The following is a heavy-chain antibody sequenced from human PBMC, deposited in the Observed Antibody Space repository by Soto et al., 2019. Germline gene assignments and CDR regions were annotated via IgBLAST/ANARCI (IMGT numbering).Heavy chain of an antibody. Sequence: QVQLQESGPGLVKPSQTLSLTCTVSGGSVSSVDWNWSGIRQTPGKGLGWMGPIYDGGRTYSNPSLMGRPTLSLXTSKNLFSLNLKSVTAADTAVYYCTRGPSGDKVDFWGQGLLVTVSS. CDR1: GGSVSSVDWN. CDR3: TRGPSGDKVDF. D-gene: IGHD7-27*01. CDR2: IYDGGRT. V-gene: IGHV4-30-4*08. J-gene: IGHJ4*02.